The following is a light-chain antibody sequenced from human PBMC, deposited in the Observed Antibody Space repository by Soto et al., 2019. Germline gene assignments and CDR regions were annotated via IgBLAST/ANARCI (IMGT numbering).Light chain of an antibody. Sequence: EIVMTQSSATLSVSPGERATLSCRASQSVGSDLAWYQQKPGQAPRLVIYGASTRATDIPARFSGSGSGTEFTLTISSLQSEDFAEYHCQQYNNWPQTFGQGTKVDIK. J-gene: IGKJ1*01. CDR1: QSVGSD. CDR2: GAS. CDR3: QQYNNWPQT. V-gene: IGKV3-15*01.